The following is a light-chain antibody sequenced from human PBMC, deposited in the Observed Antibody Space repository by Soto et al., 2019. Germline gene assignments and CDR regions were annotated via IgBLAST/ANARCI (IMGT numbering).Light chain of an antibody. CDR3: QQHGSSPPWT. J-gene: IGKJ1*01. Sequence: ELVMTQSPATLSLSPGESATLSCRASQSVSSNLAWYQQKPGQAPRLMIYGAYSRATGIPDTFSGSGSGTDFTLTISRLEPEDFAVYYCQQHGSSPPWTCGQGTKVDIK. CDR1: QSVSSN. V-gene: IGKV3-20*01. CDR2: GAY.